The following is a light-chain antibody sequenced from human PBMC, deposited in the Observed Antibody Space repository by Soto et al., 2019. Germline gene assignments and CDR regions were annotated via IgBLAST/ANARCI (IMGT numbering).Light chain of an antibody. Sequence: QSALTQPASVSGSPGQSITISCTGTSSDVGGYNYVSWYQQHPGKAPKLMIYDVSNRPSGVSNRFSGSKSGNTASLTISGLQAEDEADYYCSSYTSSILFGGGTQLPS. CDR2: DVS. CDR3: SSYTSSIL. CDR1: SSDVGGYNY. V-gene: IGLV2-14*01. J-gene: IGLJ2*01.